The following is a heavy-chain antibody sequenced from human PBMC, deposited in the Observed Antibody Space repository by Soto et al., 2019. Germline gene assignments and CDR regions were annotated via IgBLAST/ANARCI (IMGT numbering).Heavy chain of an antibody. Sequence: SETLSLTCTVSGGSISSSSYYWGWIRQPPGKGLEWIGSIYYSGSTYYNPSLKSRVTISVDTSKNQFSLKLSSVTAADTAVYYCARFYDILTGYPYGMDVWGQGTTVTVSS. CDR1: GGSISSSSYY. CDR3: ARFYDILTGYPYGMDV. D-gene: IGHD3-9*01. J-gene: IGHJ6*02. V-gene: IGHV4-39*01. CDR2: IYYSGST.